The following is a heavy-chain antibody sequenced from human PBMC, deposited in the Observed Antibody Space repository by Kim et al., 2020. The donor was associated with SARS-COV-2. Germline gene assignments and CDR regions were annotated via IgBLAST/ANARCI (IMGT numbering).Heavy chain of an antibody. D-gene: IGHD3-9*01. Sequence: SETLSLTCTVSGGSISSSYYYWGWIRQPPGKGLDWIGTVYNSGTSYYNPSLKGRVTISVDTSENQFSLHLTSVTAADTALYYCASAYYDILTGHNWFDP. V-gene: IGHV4-39*01. J-gene: IGHJ5*02. CDR2: VYNSGTS. CDR3: ASAYYDILTGHNWFDP. CDR1: GGSISSSYYY.